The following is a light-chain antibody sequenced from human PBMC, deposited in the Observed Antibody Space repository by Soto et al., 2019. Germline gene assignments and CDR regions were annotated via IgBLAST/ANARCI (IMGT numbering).Light chain of an antibody. CDR1: QGIGDT. V-gene: IGKV3-15*01. Sequence: DIVMPQSPAPLSVSPGAGAPLSCRASQGIGDTLAWYQQKPGQTPRLLIYDTSIRATGVPARFSGSRSGAEFTLTISSLQSEDFAVYYCQHYVTWPLTFGGGTKVESK. CDR2: DTS. CDR3: QHYVTWPLT. J-gene: IGKJ4*01.